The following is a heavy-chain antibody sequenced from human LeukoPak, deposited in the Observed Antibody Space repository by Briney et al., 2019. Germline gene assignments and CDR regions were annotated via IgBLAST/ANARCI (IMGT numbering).Heavy chain of an antibody. V-gene: IGHV1-18*01. CDR2: ISAYNGNT. Sequence: GASVKVSCKASGYTFTSYGISWVRQAPGQGLEWMGWISAYNGNTNYAQKLQGRVTMTTDTSTSTAYMELRSLRSDDTAVYYCAGGRSLLGYPQHYDSSGYYYWGQGTLVTVSS. CDR3: AGGRSLLGYPQHYDSSGYYY. CDR1: GYTFTSYG. J-gene: IGHJ4*02. D-gene: IGHD3-22*01.